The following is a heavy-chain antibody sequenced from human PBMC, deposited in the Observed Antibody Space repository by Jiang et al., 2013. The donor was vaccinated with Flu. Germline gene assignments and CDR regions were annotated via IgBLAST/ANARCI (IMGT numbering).Heavy chain of an antibody. CDR2: IDWDDDK. CDR3: ARMMIGYDFYPDGMDV. CDR1: GFSLSTSGMC. D-gene: IGHD3-3*01. V-gene: IGHV2-70*01. Sequence: KPTQTLTLTCTFSGFSLSTSGMCVSWIRQPPGKALEWLALIDWDDDKYYSTSLKTRLTISKDTSKNQVVLTMTNMDPVDTATYYCARMMIGYDFYPDGMDVWGQGTTVTVSS. J-gene: IGHJ6*02.